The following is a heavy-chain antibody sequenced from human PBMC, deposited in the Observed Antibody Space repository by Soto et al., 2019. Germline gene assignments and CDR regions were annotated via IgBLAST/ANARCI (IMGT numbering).Heavy chain of an antibody. CDR3: TREDYYGSKMHGMDV. V-gene: IGHV3-53*01. J-gene: IGHJ6*02. Sequence: GGCLRGSCAASGASVSRHYRRWVRQAPGKGLEWVSVFYTDGSRYYADSVKGRCTMSRDTSKNTLNLQMNSLRAEDTAVYYCTREDYYGSKMHGMDVWGQGT. CDR2: FYTDGSR. CDR1: GASVSRHY. D-gene: IGHD3-22*01.